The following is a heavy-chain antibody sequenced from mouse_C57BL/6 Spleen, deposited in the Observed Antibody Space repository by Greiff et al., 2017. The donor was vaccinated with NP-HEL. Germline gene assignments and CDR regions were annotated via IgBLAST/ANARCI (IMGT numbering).Heavy chain of an antibody. D-gene: IGHD1-1*01. CDR1: GFTFSDYY. CDR2: INYDGSST. CDR3: ARRDDYGIFDY. J-gene: IGHJ2*01. V-gene: IGHV5-16*01. Sequence: EVKLLESEGGLVQPGSSMKLSCTASGFTFSDYYMAWVRQVPEKGLEWVANINYDGSSTYYLDSLKSSFIISRDKAKNSLYMQMSSLKSEDTATYYCARRDDYGIFDYWGQGTTLTVSS.